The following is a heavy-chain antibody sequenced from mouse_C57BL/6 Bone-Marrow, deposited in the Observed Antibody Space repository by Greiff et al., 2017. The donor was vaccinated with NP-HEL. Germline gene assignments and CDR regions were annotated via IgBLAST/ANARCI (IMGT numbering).Heavy chain of an antibody. Sequence: EVKLQESGAELVRPGASVKLSCTASGFNIKDDYMHWVKQRPEQGLEWIGWIDPENGDTEYASKFQGKATITADTSSNTAYLQLSSLTSEDTAVYYCTTTVVATRNFDYWGQGTTLTVSS. V-gene: IGHV14-4*01. D-gene: IGHD1-1*01. CDR3: TTTVVATRNFDY. CDR2: IDPENGDT. J-gene: IGHJ2*01. CDR1: GFNIKDDY.